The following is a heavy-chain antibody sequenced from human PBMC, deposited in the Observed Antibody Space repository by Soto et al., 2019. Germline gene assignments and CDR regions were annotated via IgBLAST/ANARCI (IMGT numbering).Heavy chain of an antibody. CDR1: GFSFNDYA. J-gene: IGHJ4*02. CDR3: SRGTYYPQSSGLHADY. Sequence: LRLSCATSGFSFNDYAMYWVRQAPGQGLEWVAIISSDGHHQFYLDNLRGRFTVSRDNSKNTLYLQMNSLRPEDTAVYYCSRGTYYPQSSGLHADYWGPGTVVTVSS. V-gene: IGHV3-30*03. CDR2: ISSDGHHQ. D-gene: IGHD3-22*01.